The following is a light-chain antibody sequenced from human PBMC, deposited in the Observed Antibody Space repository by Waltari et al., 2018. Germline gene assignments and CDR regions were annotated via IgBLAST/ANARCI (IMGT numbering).Light chain of an antibody. J-gene: IGKJ2*03. Sequence: EMTKSPDSLPVSLGERATINCHSRQSVLYNFNNKNYLAWFQLKPGQPPKLLIRWASTREPGVPDRFSGSGSGTDFTLTISSLQTEDVAVYYCQQYLTLPYSFGQGTKLEIK. CDR1: QSVLYNFNNKNY. CDR3: QQYLTLPYS. CDR2: WAS. V-gene: IGKV4-1*01.